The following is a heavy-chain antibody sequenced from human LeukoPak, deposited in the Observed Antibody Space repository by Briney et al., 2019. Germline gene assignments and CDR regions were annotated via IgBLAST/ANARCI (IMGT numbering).Heavy chain of an antibody. V-gene: IGHV3-23*01. CDR2: ISGRGDGT. Sequence: GGSLRLSCAASGFTFSNYAMSWVRQAPGQGLEWVSGISGRGDGTYYADSVRGRFTISRDNSKNTLYLQMNRLRAGDTAVYYCAKDRASPGFNLFDPWGQGTLVTVSS. J-gene: IGHJ5*02. CDR3: AKDRASPGFNLFDP. D-gene: IGHD5-12*01. CDR1: GFTFSNYA.